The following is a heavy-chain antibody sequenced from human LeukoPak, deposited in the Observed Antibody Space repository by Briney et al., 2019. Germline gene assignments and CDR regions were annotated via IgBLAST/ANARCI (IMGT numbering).Heavy chain of an antibody. CDR3: ARHYYGSGSYFDY. J-gene: IGHJ4*02. CDR1: GFTFSSDS. Sequence: GGSLRLSCAASGFTFSSDSMNWVRQAPGKGLEWVSSISSISDYIYYADSVKGRFTISRDNAKNSLYLQMNSLRVEDTAVYYCARHYYGSGSYFDYWGQGTLVTVSS. D-gene: IGHD3-10*01. CDR2: ISSISDYI. V-gene: IGHV3-21*01.